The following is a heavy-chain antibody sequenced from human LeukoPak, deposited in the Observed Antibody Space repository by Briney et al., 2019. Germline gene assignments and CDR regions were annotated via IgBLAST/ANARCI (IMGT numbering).Heavy chain of an antibody. J-gene: IGHJ4*02. Sequence: SETLSLTCTVSGGSISSYYWSWIRQPPGKGLEWIGYIYYSGSTNYNPSLKSRVTIPVDTSKNQFSLKLSSVTAADTAVYYCATEPGGDFDYWGQGTLVTVSS. D-gene: IGHD3-16*01. V-gene: IGHV4-59*01. CDR1: GGSISSYY. CDR3: ATEPGGDFDY. CDR2: IYYSGST.